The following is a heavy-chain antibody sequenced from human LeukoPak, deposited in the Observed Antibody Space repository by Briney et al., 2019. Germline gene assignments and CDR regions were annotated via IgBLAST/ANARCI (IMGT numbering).Heavy chain of an antibody. Sequence: GGSLRLSCAASGFTFSSYGMHWVRQAPGKGLEWVAFIRYDGSNKYYADSVKGRFTISRDNSKNTLYLQMNSLRAEDTAVYYCARTVSSSRYYDSSGFYTRWAFDYWGQGTLVTVSS. CDR1: GFTFSSYG. J-gene: IGHJ4*02. V-gene: IGHV3-30*02. CDR2: IRYDGSNK. CDR3: ARTVSSSRYYDSSGFYTRWAFDY. D-gene: IGHD3-22*01.